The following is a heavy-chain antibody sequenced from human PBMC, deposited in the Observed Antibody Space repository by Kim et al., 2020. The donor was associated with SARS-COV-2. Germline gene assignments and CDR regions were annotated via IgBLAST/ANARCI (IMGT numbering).Heavy chain of an antibody. CDR1: GGTFSSYA. CDR2: IIPIFGTA. Sequence: SVKVSCKASGGTFSSYAISWVRQAPGQGLEWMGGIIPIFGTASYAQKFQGRVTITADESTSTAYMELSSLRSEDTAVYYCARTRSYYYGSGSPSGMDVWGQGTTVTVSS. V-gene: IGHV1-69*13. J-gene: IGHJ6*02. CDR3: ARTRSYYYGSGSPSGMDV. D-gene: IGHD3-10*01.